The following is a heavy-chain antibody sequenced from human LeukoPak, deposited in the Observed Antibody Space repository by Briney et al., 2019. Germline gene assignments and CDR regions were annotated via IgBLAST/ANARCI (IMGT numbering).Heavy chain of an antibody. D-gene: IGHD6-19*01. Sequence: GGSLRLSCAASGFTFSSYWMSWVRQAPGKGLEWVANIKQDGSEKSYVDSVKGRFTISRDNTKNSLYLQMNSLRAEDTAVYYCAKDRWAYVAGTFEWFDPWGQGTLVTVSS. CDR1: GFTFSSYW. J-gene: IGHJ5*02. V-gene: IGHV3-7*03. CDR2: IKQDGSEK. CDR3: AKDRWAYVAGTFEWFDP.